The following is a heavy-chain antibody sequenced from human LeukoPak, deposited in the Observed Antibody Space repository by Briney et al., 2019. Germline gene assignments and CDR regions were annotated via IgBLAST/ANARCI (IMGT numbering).Heavy chain of an antibody. Sequence: PGGSLRLSCAASGFTFSSYWMHWVRQAPGKGLVWVSRINSDGSSTSYADSVKGRFTISRDNAKNTLYLQMNSLRAEDTAVYYCARGNHRDYYYYMDVWGKGTTVTISS. D-gene: IGHD1-14*01. CDR3: ARGNHRDYYYYMDV. J-gene: IGHJ6*03. V-gene: IGHV3-74*01. CDR1: GFTFSSYW. CDR2: INSDGSST.